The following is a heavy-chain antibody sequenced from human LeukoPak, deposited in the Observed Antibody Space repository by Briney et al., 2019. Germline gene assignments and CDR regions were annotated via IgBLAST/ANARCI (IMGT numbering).Heavy chain of an antibody. Sequence: GGSLRLSCAASGFSFSSYGMHWVRQAPGKGLEWVAVIWYDGSNKYYADSVKGRFTISRDNSKNTLYLQMNSLRAEDTAVYYCARDSSGYYPLEYFQHWGQGTLVTVSS. CDR1: GFSFSSYG. D-gene: IGHD3-22*01. V-gene: IGHV3-33*08. J-gene: IGHJ1*01. CDR2: IWYDGSNK. CDR3: ARDSSGYYPLEYFQH.